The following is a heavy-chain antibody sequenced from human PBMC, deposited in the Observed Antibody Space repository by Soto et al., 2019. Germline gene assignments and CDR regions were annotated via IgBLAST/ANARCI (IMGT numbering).Heavy chain of an antibody. J-gene: IGHJ4*02. V-gene: IGHV3-66*01. Sequence: GGSLRLSCTASGFDVSGMYMSWVRQAPGKGLEWVSLLYTDDTTYLPDSVKGRFTISRDNSKNTLFLQMNSLRAEDTAVYYCARVDTLYADVDYWGQGTLVTVSS. CDR2: LYTDDTT. D-gene: IGHD2-2*01. CDR1: GFDVSGMY. CDR3: ARVDTLYADVDY.